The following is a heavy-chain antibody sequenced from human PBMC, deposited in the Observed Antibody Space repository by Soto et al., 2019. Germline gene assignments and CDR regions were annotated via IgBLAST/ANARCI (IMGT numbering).Heavy chain of an antibody. CDR2: IYSSGSA. CDR1: RASIYTYS. V-gene: IGHV4-4*07. CDR3: ATIVGPNDY. J-gene: IGHJ4*02. Sequence: SETLSLTCTVSRASIYTYSWTWIRQPAGKGLQWIGHIYSSGSANYSPSLKSRVSMSVDSSKNQTSLKLSSVTAADTAVYYCATIVGPNDYWGQGTLVTVSS. D-gene: IGHD1-26*01.